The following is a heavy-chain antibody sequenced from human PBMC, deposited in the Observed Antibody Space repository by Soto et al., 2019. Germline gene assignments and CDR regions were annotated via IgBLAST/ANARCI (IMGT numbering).Heavy chain of an antibody. V-gene: IGHV4-34*01. J-gene: IGHJ6*02. CDR1: GGSFSGYY. D-gene: IGHD5-18*01. CDR2: INHSGST. CDR3: ASLQAVDTLFQWGPYYYYYGMDV. Sequence: ETLSLTCAVYGGSFSGYYWSWIRQPPGKGLEWIGEINHSGSTNYNPSLKSRVTISVDTSKNQFSLKLSSVTAADTAVYSCASLQAVDTLFQWGPYYYYYGMDVWGQGTTVTVSS.